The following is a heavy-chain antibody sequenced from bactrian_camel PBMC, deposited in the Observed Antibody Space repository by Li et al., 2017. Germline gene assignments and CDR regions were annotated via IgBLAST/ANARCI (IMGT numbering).Heavy chain of an antibody. CDR1: GFSFSNYW. J-gene: IGHJ6*01. V-gene: IGHV3S1*01. D-gene: IGHD5*01. CDR2: IDKSGGNT. CDR3: VRGDWGAFGY. Sequence: HVQLVESGGGLVQPGGSLRLSCEASGFSFSNYWMYWIRQAPGKGLEWVSGIDKSGGNTFYADSVKGRFAISRHNDNDTVFLQTNSLKTEDTAVYYCVRGDWGAFGYWGQGTQVT.